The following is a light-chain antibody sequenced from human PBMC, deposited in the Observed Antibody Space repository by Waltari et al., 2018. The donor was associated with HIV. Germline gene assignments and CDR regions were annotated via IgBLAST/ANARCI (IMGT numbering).Light chain of an antibody. V-gene: IGKV3-20*01. Sequence: ILLMQSPDSLSLSPGETATLSCRASQAINNDYLAWYQQRPCQAPRLLMYRASTRAAAIPDRFSGGGSGTDFTLTISSLEPDDFAVYYCHQYGDSSLMTFGPGTTVDL. CDR1: QAINNDY. CDR2: RAS. CDR3: HQYGDSSLMT. J-gene: IGKJ3*01.